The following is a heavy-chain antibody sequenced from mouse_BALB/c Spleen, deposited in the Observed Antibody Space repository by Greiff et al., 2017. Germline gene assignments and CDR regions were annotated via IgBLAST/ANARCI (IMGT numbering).Heavy chain of an antibody. CDR3: ARDPGTGGREFAY. J-gene: IGHJ3*01. Sequence: EVMLVESGGDLVKPGGSLKLSCAASGFTFSSYGMSWVRQTPDKRLEWVATISSGGSYTYYPDSVKGRFTISRDNAKNTLYLQMSSLKSEDTAMYYCARDPGTGGREFAYWGQGTLVTVSA. D-gene: IGHD4-1*01. CDR2: ISSGGSYT. V-gene: IGHV5-6*01. CDR1: GFTFSSYG.